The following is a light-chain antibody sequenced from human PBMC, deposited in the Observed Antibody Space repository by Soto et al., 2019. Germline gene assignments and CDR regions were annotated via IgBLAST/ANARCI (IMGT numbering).Light chain of an antibody. CDR3: MQGKHWPPYT. CDR1: QSLVHSDGDTY. V-gene: IGKV2-30*02. CDR2: RVS. Sequence: DVVMTQSPLSLPVTLGEPAAISCRSTQSLVHSDGDTYLSWFHQRPGQSPRRLIFRVSKRVWGGPPRIIGSGSGTAFTLEITSVEDDDVGVYYCMQGKHWPPYTFGQGTRLEIK. J-gene: IGKJ2*01.